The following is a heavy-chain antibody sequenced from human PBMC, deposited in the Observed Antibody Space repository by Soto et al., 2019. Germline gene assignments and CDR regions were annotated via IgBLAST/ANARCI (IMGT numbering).Heavy chain of an antibody. Sequence: QVQLVQSGAEVRKPGASVKVSCKASGYMFTSYGINWVRQAPGQGLEWMGWISTYYGHTDYSHNYQGRVTMTTDSSARTAYLELRSVRSDDTAVSYCARVVVVAEASGAMDVWGQGTTVTVSS. J-gene: IGHJ6*02. CDR3: ARVVVVAEASGAMDV. V-gene: IGHV1-18*04. D-gene: IGHD2-15*01. CDR1: GYMFTSYG. CDR2: ISTYYGHT.